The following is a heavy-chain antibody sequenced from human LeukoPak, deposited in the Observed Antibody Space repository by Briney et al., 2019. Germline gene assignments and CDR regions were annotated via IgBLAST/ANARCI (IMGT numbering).Heavy chain of an antibody. D-gene: IGHD6-19*01. CDR1: GDSITNSY. CDR3: ARDSGTSPGRLDY. V-gene: IGHV4-59*01. CDR2: FYYSGSSVTT. J-gene: IGHJ4*02. Sequence: SETLSLTCTVSGDSITNSYWSWIRQPPGKGLEWIGLFYYSGSSVTTYFNPSLKSRVTITVDRPKNQFSLESRSITAEDTAVYYCARDSGTSPGRLDYWGRGTLVTVSS.